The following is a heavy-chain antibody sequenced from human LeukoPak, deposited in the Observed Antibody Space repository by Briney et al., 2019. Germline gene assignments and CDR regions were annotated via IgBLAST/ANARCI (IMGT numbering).Heavy chain of an antibody. CDR2: ISANNGNT. D-gene: IGHD3-16*01. Sequence: ASVKVSCKASGNTFTSYGFSWVRQAPGQGLEWMGWISANNGNTIYAQKIQGRVTMTTDTSTSTAYMELRSLRSDDTAVYYCARDKDPMIPLQYFADWGQGTLVIVSS. J-gene: IGHJ4*02. V-gene: IGHV1-18*01. CDR3: ARDKDPMIPLQYFAD. CDR1: GNTFTSYG.